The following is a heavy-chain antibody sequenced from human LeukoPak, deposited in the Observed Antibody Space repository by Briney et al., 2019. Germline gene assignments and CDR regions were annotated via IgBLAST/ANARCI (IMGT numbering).Heavy chain of an antibody. D-gene: IGHD3-22*01. V-gene: IGHV1-18*01. CDR2: VSAYNGAT. CDR3: ARVDLYYDSSGYSQAANDY. J-gene: IGHJ4*02. Sequence: ASVKVSCKASGYTFTGYAISWVRQAPGQGLEWMGWVSAYNGATNYAQDFQDRVTMTTDTPTTTAYMELRSLRSDDTAVYYCARVDLYYDSSGYSQAANDYWGQGTLVTVSS. CDR1: GYTFTGYA.